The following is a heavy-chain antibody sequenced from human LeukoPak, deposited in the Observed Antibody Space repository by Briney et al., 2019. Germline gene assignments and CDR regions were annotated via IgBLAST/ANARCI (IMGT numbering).Heavy chain of an antibody. Sequence: ASVKVSRKASGYTFTGYYMHWVRQAPGQGLEWMGWINPNSGGTNYAQKFQGRVTMTRDTSISTAYMELSRLRSDDTAVYYCAIWLIAAAGFDYWGQGTLVTVSS. CDR3: AIWLIAAAGFDY. V-gene: IGHV1-2*02. J-gene: IGHJ4*02. CDR2: INPNSGGT. CDR1: GYTFTGYY. D-gene: IGHD6-13*01.